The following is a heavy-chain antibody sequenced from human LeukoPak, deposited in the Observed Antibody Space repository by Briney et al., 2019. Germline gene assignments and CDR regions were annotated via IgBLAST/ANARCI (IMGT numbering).Heavy chain of an antibody. V-gene: IGHV3-30*14. Sequence: GGPLRLSCAASGFAFSNFAMHWVRQAPGKGLEWVAVVSYKGTIKYYSDSAKGRFTISRDNSNSLISLQMNNLTTEDTAAYYCAREKFDSWGQGTLVTVSP. CDR1: GFAFSNFA. CDR3: AREKFDS. J-gene: IGHJ5*01. CDR2: VSYKGTIK.